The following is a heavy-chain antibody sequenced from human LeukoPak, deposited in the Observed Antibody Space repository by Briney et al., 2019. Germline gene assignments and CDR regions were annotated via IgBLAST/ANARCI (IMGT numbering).Heavy chain of an antibody. D-gene: IGHD4-23*01. Sequence: TGGSLRLSCAAFGFTVSSNYMSWVRQAPGKGLEWVSVIYSGGGTYYADSVKGRFTVSRDNSKNTLYLQMNSLRVDDTAMYYCARNQDYGGFDFWGQGTLVTVSS. V-gene: IGHV3-66*01. J-gene: IGHJ4*02. CDR2: IYSGGGT. CDR3: ARNQDYGGFDF. CDR1: GFTVSSNY.